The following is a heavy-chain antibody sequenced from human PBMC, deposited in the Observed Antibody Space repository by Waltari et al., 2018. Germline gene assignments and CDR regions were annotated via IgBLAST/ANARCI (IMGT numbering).Heavy chain of an antibody. CDR3: WRGDAFDI. CDR2: IYSGGST. Sequence: EVQLLESGGGLVLPGGSLRLSCAASGFTFRSYAMSWVRQAPGKGLEWVSVIYSGGSTYYADSVKGRFTISRDNSKNTLYLQMNSLRAEDTAVYYCWRGDAFDIWGQGTMVTVSS. J-gene: IGHJ3*02. V-gene: IGHV3-23*03. CDR1: GFTFRSYA.